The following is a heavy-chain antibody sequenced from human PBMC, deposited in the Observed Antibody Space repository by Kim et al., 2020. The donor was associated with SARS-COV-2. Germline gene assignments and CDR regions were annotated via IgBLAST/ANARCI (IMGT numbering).Heavy chain of an antibody. CDR2: IYYSGST. D-gene: IGHD3-22*01. J-gene: IGHJ4*02. Sequence: SETLSLTCTVSGGSFSSYYWSWIRQPPGKGLEWIGYIYYSGSTNYNSSLKSRVTISVDTSKNQFSLKLSSVTAADTAVYYCARSKYYYDSSGYQYYFDYWGQGTLVTVSS. CDR3: ARSKYYYDSSGYQYYFDY. V-gene: IGHV4-59*13. CDR1: GGSFSSYY.